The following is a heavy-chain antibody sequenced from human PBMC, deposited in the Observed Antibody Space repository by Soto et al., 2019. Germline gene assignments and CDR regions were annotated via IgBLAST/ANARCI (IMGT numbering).Heavy chain of an antibody. D-gene: IGHD5-18*01. Sequence: EVQLVESGGGLVKPGGSLRLSCAASGFTFSNAWMNWVRQAPGKGLEWVGRIKSKTDGGTTEYAAPVKGRFTISRDDSKTTLYLQMNSLKTEDTAVYYCTTGGIQLWPDGIDYWGQGTLVTVSS. CDR1: GFTFSNAW. CDR3: TTGGIQLWPDGIDY. V-gene: IGHV3-15*07. J-gene: IGHJ4*02. CDR2: IKSKTDGGTT.